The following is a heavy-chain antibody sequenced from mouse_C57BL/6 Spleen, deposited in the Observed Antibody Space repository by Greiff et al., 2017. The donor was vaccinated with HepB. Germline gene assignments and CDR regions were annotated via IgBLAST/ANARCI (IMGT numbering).Heavy chain of an antibody. V-gene: IGHV1-81*01. CDR3: ARGGRSYWYFDV. CDR1: GYTFTSYG. CDR2: IYPRSGNT. Sequence: QVQLQQSGAELARPGASVKLSCKASGYTFTSYGISWVKQRTGQGLEWIGEIYPRSGNTYYNEKIKGKATLTADKSSSTAYMELRSLTSEDSAVYFCARGGRSYWYFDVWGTGTTVTVSS. J-gene: IGHJ1*03. D-gene: IGHD1-1*01.